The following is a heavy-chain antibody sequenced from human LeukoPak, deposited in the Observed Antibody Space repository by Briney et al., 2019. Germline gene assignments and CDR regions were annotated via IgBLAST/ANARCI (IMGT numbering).Heavy chain of an antibody. CDR3: ASVGGYASDI. J-gene: IGHJ3*02. Sequence: PSETLSLTCAVYGGSFSGYYWSWIRQPPGKGLEWIGEINHSGSTNYNPSLKSRVTISVDTSKNQFSLKLSSVTAADTAVYYCASVGGYASDIWGQGTMVTVSS. CDR2: INHSGST. D-gene: IGHD3-16*01. CDR1: GGSFSGYY. V-gene: IGHV4-34*01.